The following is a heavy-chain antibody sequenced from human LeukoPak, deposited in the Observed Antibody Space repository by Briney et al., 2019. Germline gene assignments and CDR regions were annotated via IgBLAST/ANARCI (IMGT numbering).Heavy chain of an antibody. V-gene: IGHV3-33*01. CDR2: ILSDGSKE. J-gene: IGHJ4*02. D-gene: IGHD5-24*01. CDR3: ARDGDGFNIFDY. CDR1: GFTFSSYG. Sequence: GGSLRLSCAASGFTFSSYGMHWVRQAPGKGLEWVAVILSDGSKEFYTDSVKGRFTISRDNAKNSLYLQMNSLRAEDTAVYYCARDGDGFNIFDYWGQGTLVTVSS.